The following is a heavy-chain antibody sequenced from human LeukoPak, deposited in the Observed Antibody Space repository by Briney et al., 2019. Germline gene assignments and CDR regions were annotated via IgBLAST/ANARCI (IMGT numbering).Heavy chain of an antibody. CDR1: GGSISSYY. D-gene: IGHD3-16*01. CDR2: IYYSGST. Sequence: SETLSLTCTVSGGSISSYYWSWIRQPPGKGLEWIGYIYYSGSTNYNPSLKSRVTISVDTSKNQFSLKLSSVTAADTAVYYCARNDLPYYFDYWGQGTLVTVSS. J-gene: IGHJ4*02. V-gene: IGHV4-59*08. CDR3: ARNDLPYYFDY.